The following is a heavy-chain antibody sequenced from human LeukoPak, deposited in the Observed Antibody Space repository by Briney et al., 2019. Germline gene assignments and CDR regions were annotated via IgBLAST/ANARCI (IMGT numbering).Heavy chain of an antibody. Sequence: GRSLRLSCAASGFTFSSYGMHWVRQAPGKGLEWVAVMSYDGSNKYYADSVKGRFTISRDNSKNTLYLQMNSLRAEDTAVYYCAKESWFGELFPLDYWGQGTLVTVSS. CDR3: AKESWFGELFPLDY. D-gene: IGHD3-10*01. CDR2: MSYDGSNK. V-gene: IGHV3-30*18. CDR1: GFTFSSYG. J-gene: IGHJ4*02.